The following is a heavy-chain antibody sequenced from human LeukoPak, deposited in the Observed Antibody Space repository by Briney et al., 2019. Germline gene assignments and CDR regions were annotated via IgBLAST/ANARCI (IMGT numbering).Heavy chain of an antibody. Sequence: SETLSLTCAVYGGSFSGYYWSWIRQPPGKGLEWIGEINHSGSTNYNPSLKSRVTISVDTSKNQFSLKLSSVTAADTAVYYCAREDFRPGAFDIWGQGTMVTVSS. D-gene: IGHD3-3*01. V-gene: IGHV4-34*01. CDR2: INHSGST. J-gene: IGHJ3*02. CDR1: GGSFSGYY. CDR3: AREDFRPGAFDI.